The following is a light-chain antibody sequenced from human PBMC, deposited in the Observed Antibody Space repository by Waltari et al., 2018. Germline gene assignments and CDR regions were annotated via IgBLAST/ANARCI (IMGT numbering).Light chain of an antibody. CDR1: SSDVGGHNY. CDR3: SSYTTSHTIV. V-gene: IGLV2-14*03. CDR2: DVS. J-gene: IGLJ2*01. Sequence: QSALTQFASVSGPPGQSITISCPGTSSDVGGHNYVSWYPQHPGKAPKLMIYDVSVRPSGVSNRFSGSKSGNTASLTISGLQAGDEADYYCSSYTTSHTIVFGGGTKVTVL.